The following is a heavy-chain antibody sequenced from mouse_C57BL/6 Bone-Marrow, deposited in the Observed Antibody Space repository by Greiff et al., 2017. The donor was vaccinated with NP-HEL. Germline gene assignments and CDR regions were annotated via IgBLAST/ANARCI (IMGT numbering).Heavy chain of an antibody. D-gene: IGHD4-1*01. V-gene: IGHV1-82*01. J-gene: IGHJ4*01. Sequence: QVQLQQSGPELVKPGASVKISCKASGYAFSSSWMNWVKQRPGKGLEWIGRLYPGDGDTNYNGTFKGKATLTAVKSSSTAYMQLSSLTSEDAAVYFCARSRWDAYAMDYGGQGTAVTVSS. CDR1: GYAFSSSW. CDR3: ARSRWDAYAMDY. CDR2: LYPGDGDT.